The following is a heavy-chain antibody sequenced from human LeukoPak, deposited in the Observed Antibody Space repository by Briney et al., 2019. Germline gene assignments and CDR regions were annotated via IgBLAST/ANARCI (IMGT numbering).Heavy chain of an antibody. CDR2: INPAGSVV. CDR1: GITFSGRW. D-gene: IGHD6-6*01. Sequence: GGSLRLSCAASGITFSGRWMSWVRQAPGNGLEWVANINPAGSVVKYVDSEKGRFTISRDNAKDSLYLQMNSLRAEDTAVYYCASTDGISLGYFDNWGQGALVTVSS. J-gene: IGHJ4*02. CDR3: ASTDGISLGYFDN. V-gene: IGHV3-7*01.